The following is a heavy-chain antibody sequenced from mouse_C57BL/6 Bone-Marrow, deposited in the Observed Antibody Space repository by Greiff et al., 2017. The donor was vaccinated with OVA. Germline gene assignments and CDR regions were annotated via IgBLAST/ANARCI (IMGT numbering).Heavy chain of an antibody. D-gene: IGHD1-1*01. V-gene: IGHV1-82*01. Sequence: QVQLQQPGAELVKPGASVKLSCKASGYAFSSSWMNWVKQRPGKGLEWIGRIYPGDGDTNYNGKFKGKATLTADKSSSTAYMQLSSLTSEDSAVYFCARSGTTVVATDSYYFDYWGQGTTLTVSS. J-gene: IGHJ2*01. CDR3: ARSGTTVVATDSYYFDY. CDR1: GYAFSSSW. CDR2: IYPGDGDT.